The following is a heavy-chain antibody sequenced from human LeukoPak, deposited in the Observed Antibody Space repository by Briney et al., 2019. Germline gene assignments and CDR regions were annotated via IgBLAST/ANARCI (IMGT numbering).Heavy chain of an antibody. V-gene: IGHV4-38-2*02. Sequence: SETLSLTCTVSGYSISSGYYWGWIRQPPGKGLEWIGSIYHSGSTYYNPSLKSRVTISVDTSKNQFSLKLSSVTAADTAVYYCARDGSNWFDPWGQGTLVTVSS. J-gene: IGHJ5*02. CDR2: IYHSGST. CDR3: ARDGSNWFDP. CDR1: GYSISSGYY.